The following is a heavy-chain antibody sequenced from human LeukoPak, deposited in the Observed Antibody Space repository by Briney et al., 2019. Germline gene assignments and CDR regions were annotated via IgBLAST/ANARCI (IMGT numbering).Heavy chain of an antibody. CDR1: GGSISSSSYY. CDR2: IYYSGST. D-gene: IGHD1-26*01. V-gene: IGHV4-39*07. Sequence: SETLSLTCTVSGGSISSSSYYWGWIRQPPGKGLEWIGSIYYSGSTYYNPSLKSRVTISVDTSKNQFSLKLSSVTAADTAVYYCARRPIVGAITHAFDIWGQGTMVTVSS. J-gene: IGHJ3*02. CDR3: ARRPIVGAITHAFDI.